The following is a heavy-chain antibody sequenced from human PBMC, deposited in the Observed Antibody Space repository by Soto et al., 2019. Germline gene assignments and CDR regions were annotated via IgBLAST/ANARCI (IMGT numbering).Heavy chain of an antibody. J-gene: IGHJ3*02. V-gene: IGHV4-59*12. D-gene: IGHD2-2*01. CDR3: AREGDGDCSSTSCYHAFDI. CDR2: IYYSGST. Sequence: SETLSLTCTVSGGSISSYYWSWIRQPPGKGLEWIGYIYYSGSTNYNPSHKSRVTISVDTSKNQFSLKLSSVTAADTAVYYCAREGDGDCSSTSCYHAFDIWGQGTMVTVSS. CDR1: GGSISSYY.